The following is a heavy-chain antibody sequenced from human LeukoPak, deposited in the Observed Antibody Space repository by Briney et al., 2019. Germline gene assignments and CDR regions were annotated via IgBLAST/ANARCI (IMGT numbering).Heavy chain of an antibody. Sequence: SETLSLTCTVSGGSISSYLWSWIRQPPGKGLEWIGYVYYSGSTNYNPSLKSRVTISVDTSKKQFSLKLSSATAADPAVYYCARVLDLSKRGLDAFDIWGQGTMVTVSS. CDR2: VYYSGST. J-gene: IGHJ3*02. CDR1: GGSISSYL. D-gene: IGHD3-16*01. CDR3: ARVLDLSKRGLDAFDI. V-gene: IGHV4-59*01.